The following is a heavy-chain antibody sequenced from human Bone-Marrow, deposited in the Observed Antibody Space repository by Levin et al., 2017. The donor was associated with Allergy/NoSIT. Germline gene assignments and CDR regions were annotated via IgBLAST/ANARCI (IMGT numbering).Heavy chain of an antibody. Sequence: GGSLRLSCAASGFTFSSYWMSWVRQAPGKGLEWVANIKQDGSEKYYVDSVKGRFTISRDNAKNSLYLQMNSLRAEDTAVYYCARTIYDILTGYFFGGYDYWGQGTLVTVSS. D-gene: IGHD3-9*01. V-gene: IGHV3-7*01. CDR3: ARTIYDILTGYFFGGYDY. CDR2: IKQDGSEK. CDR1: GFTFSSYW. J-gene: IGHJ4*02.